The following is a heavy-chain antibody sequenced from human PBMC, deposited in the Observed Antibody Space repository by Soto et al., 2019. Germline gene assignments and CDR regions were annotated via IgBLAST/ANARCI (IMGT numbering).Heavy chain of an antibody. V-gene: IGHV4-30-4*01. CDR1: GASVRSGDYY. J-gene: IGHJ4*02. D-gene: IGHD4-17*01. CDR2: IYNSGGS. Sequence: QVQLQESGPGLVKPSQTLSLTCSVSGASVRSGDYYWSSIRQAPGKGLEWIGYIYNSGGSYYNPSLKVRLTISIDTSKKQFSLKLNSVTAADTAIYYCVGTGTTDDYWGRGTLVTVSS. CDR3: VGTGTTDDY.